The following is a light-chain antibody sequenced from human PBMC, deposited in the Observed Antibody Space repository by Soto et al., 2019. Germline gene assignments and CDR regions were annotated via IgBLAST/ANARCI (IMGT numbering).Light chain of an antibody. Sequence: DIQMTQSPSTLSASVGDRVTITCRASQSINTWLAWYQQKPGEAPKLLIYDGSTLERGVPSRFRGSGSGTEFTLTIGSLQPEDFATLYCQQYKTYSRTFGQGTKVEVK. CDR3: QQYKTYSRT. CDR2: DGS. V-gene: IGKV1-5*03. J-gene: IGKJ1*01. CDR1: QSINTW.